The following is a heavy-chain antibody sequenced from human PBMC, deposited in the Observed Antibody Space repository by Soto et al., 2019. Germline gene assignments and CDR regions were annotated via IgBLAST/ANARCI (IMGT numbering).Heavy chain of an antibody. CDR3: TILRLELRTYYYYYMDV. CDR2: IKSKTDGGTT. CDR1: EFTFSNAW. D-gene: IGHD1-7*01. Sequence: GRLLRLSCAASEFTFSNAWMSCVSQAPGKGLEWVGRIKSKTDGGTTDYAAPVKGRFTISRDDSKNTLYLQMNSLKTEDTAVYYCTILRLELRTYYYYYMDVWGKGTTVTVSS. J-gene: IGHJ6*03. V-gene: IGHV3-15*01.